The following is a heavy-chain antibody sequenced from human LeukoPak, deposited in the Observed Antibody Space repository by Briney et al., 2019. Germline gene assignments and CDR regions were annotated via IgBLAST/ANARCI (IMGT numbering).Heavy chain of an antibody. CDR3: ARQYCSGGSCRFDY. CDR1: GGSISSSSYY. Sequence: SETLSLTCTVSGGSISSSSYYWGWIRQPPGKGLEWIGSIYYSGSTYYNPSPKSRVTISVDTPKNQFSLKLSSVTAADTAVYYCARQYCSGGSCRFDYWGQGTLVTVSS. CDR2: IYYSGST. D-gene: IGHD2-15*01. V-gene: IGHV4-39*01. J-gene: IGHJ4*02.